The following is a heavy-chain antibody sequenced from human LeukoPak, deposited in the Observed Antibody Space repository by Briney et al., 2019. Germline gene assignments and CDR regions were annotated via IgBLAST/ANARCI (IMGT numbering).Heavy chain of an antibody. Sequence: PGGSLRLSCAASGFTFDDYAMHWVRQAPGKGLEWVSGISWNRGSIGYADSVKGRFTISRDNAKNSLYLQMSSLRAEDTALYYCAKGVPYDSKGWFDPWGQGTLVTVSS. CDR2: ISWNRGSI. D-gene: IGHD3-22*01. V-gene: IGHV3-9*01. J-gene: IGHJ5*02. CDR1: GFTFDDYA. CDR3: AKGVPYDSKGWFDP.